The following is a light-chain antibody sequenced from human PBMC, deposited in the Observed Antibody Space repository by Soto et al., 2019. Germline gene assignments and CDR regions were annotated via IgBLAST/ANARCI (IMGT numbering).Light chain of an antibody. V-gene: IGKV3D-11*02. CDR2: DAS. CDR3: QQRSNWHVIT. J-gene: IGKJ5*01. CDR1: QSVSSY. Sequence: EIVLTQSPATLSLSPGERATLSCRASQSVSSYLAWYQQKPGQAPRLLIYDASNRATGIPARFSGSGPGTDFTLTISSLEPEDFAVDYCQQRSNWHVITFGQGTRLEIK.